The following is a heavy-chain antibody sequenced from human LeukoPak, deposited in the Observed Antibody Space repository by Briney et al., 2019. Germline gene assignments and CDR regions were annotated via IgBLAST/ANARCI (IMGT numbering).Heavy chain of an antibody. J-gene: IGHJ2*01. D-gene: IGHD4-17*01. CDR1: GYSFTSYW. CDR2: IYPGDSDT. V-gene: IGHV5-51*01. Sequence: GESLKISCKGSGYSFTSYWIGWVRQMPGKGLEWMVIIYPGDSDTRYIPSFQGQVTISADKSIRTAYLQWSSLKASDTAIYYCARPSTTVDWYFDLWGRGTLVTVSS. CDR3: ARPSTTVDWYFDL.